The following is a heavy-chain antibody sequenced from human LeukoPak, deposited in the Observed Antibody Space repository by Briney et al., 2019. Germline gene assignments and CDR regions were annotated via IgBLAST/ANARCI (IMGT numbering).Heavy chain of an antibody. J-gene: IGHJ5*02. V-gene: IGHV1-2*02. Sequence: GASVKVSCKASGYTFTGYYMHWVRRAPGQGLEWMGWINPNSGGTYYAQKFQGRVTLTRDTSINTAYMELTRLTSDDTAVYYCAREQLLTTSWFDPWGQGTLVTVSS. CDR1: GYTFTGYY. CDR2: INPNSGGT. D-gene: IGHD3-10*01. CDR3: AREQLLTTSWFDP.